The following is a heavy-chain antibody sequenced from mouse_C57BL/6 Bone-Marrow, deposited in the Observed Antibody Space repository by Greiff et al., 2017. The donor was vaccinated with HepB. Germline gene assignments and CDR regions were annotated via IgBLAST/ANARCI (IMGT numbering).Heavy chain of an antibody. CDR1: GYTFTDYE. CDR3: TRGGSARHY. V-gene: IGHV1-15*01. Sequence: VQLQQSGAELVRPGASVTLSCKASGYTFTDYEMHWVKQTPLHGLEWIGAIDPETGGTAYNQKFKGKAILTADKSSSTAYMELRSLTSEDSAVDYCTRGGSARHYWGEGTTLTVSS. J-gene: IGHJ2*01. CDR2: IDPETGGT.